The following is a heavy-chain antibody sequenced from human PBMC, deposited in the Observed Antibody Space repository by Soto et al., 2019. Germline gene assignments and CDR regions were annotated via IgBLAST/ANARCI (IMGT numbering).Heavy chain of an antibody. V-gene: IGHV3-30-3*01. D-gene: IGHD6-13*01. Sequence: GGSLRLSCAASGFTFSSYAMHWVRQAPGKGLEWVAVISYDGSNKYYADSVKGRFTISRDNSKNTLYLQMNSLRAEDTAVYYCASRSSSWYSFDYWGQGTLVTVSS. J-gene: IGHJ4*02. CDR3: ASRSSSWYSFDY. CDR2: ISYDGSNK. CDR1: GFTFSSYA.